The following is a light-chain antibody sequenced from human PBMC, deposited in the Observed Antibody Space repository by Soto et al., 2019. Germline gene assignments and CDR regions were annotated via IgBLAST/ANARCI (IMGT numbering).Light chain of an antibody. CDR1: QSISNW. CDR3: QHYNGT. J-gene: IGKJ1*01. Sequence: DIQMTQSPATLSASVGDSLPTTCRASQSISNWLAWYQHKPAQAPNLLIYKASSLESGAPSEFSGSASGTEFTLTISSLQPDAFATYYCQHYNGTFGQGTKVDIK. V-gene: IGKV1-5*03. CDR2: KAS.